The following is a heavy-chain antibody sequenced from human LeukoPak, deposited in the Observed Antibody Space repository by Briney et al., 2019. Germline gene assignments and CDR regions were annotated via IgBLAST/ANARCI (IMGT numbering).Heavy chain of an antibody. CDR2: IKQDGSEK. Sequence: GGSLRLSCAASGFTFSSYWMSWVRQAPGKGLEWVANIKQDGSEKYYVDSVKGRFTISRDNAKNSLYLQMNSLRAEDTAVYYCARSGIVGATPHDYWGQGTLVTVSS. CDR1: GFTFSSYW. J-gene: IGHJ4*02. D-gene: IGHD1-26*01. V-gene: IGHV3-7*01. CDR3: ARSGIVGATPHDY.